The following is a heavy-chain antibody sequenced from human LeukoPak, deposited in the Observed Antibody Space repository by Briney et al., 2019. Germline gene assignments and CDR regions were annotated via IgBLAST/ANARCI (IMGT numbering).Heavy chain of an antibody. D-gene: IGHD2-8*01. CDR3: TRRYCTNGVCYPLGF. J-gene: IGHJ4*02. CDR1: GFIFSTYA. Sequence: PGGSLRLSCVASGFIFSTYALHWVRQAPGKGLEWVSAIGGSADSTFYAESVKGRFTISRDNSKDTLYLQMNLLRAEDTAVYYCTRRYCTNGVCYPLGFWGQGALVTVSS. CDR2: IGGSADST. V-gene: IGHV3-23*01.